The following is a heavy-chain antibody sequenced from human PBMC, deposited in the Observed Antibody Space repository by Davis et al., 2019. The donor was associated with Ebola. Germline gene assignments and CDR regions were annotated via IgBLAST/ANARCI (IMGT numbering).Heavy chain of an antibody. D-gene: IGHD3-10*01. Sequence: SETLSLTCTVSGGSISSSSYYWGWIRQPPGKGLEWIGSIYYSGSTYYNPSLKSRVTLSVDTSKNQFSLKLSSVTAADTAVYYCARDRGMVQGGLFDYWGQGTLVTVSS. CDR3: ARDRGMVQGGLFDY. CDR1: GGSISSSSYY. J-gene: IGHJ4*02. V-gene: IGHV4-39*02. CDR2: IYYSGST.